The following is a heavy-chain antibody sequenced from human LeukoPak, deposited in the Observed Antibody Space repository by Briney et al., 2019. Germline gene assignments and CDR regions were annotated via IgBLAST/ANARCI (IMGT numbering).Heavy chain of an antibody. CDR2: ISAYNGNT. Sequence: ASVKVSCKASGYTFTSYGISWVRQAPGQGLEWMGWISAYNGNTNYAQKLQGRVTMTTDTSTSTAYMELRSLRSDDTAVYYCASGEIGYCSSTSCYTRLDYWGQGTLVTVSS. D-gene: IGHD2-2*02. CDR1: GYTFTSYG. CDR3: ASGEIGYCSSTSCYTRLDY. V-gene: IGHV1-18*01. J-gene: IGHJ4*02.